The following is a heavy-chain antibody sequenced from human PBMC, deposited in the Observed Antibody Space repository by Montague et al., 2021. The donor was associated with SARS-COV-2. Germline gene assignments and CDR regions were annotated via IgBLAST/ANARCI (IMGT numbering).Heavy chain of an antibody. CDR1: GYSISDGYY. CDR2: IFRSGTT. J-gene: IGHJ6*02. D-gene: IGHD3-3*01. CDR3: AREHWENYYDFWSGTNLASDYPYYGMDV. V-gene: IGHV4-38-2*02. Sequence: SETLSLTCTVSGYSISDGYYWVWIRQPPGKGLEWIGNIFRSGTTYYNPXXERRSTMSVDTSKNQFSLKLSSVTAADTAVYYCAREHWENYYDFWSGTNLASDYPYYGMDVWGQGTTVTVSS.